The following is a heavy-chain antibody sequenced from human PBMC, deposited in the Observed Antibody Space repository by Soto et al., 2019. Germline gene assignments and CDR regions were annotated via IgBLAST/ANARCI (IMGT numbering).Heavy chain of an antibody. D-gene: IGHD4-17*01. V-gene: IGHV3-74*01. J-gene: IGHJ6*02. CDR3: ARGLRNYYGVDV. Sequence: EVQLVESGGGLVQPGGSLRLSCVASGFTFSDYWIHWVRQAPGKGQVWVSRIKFDGSFTSHADSVKGRFTISRDNARNKVHLQMDSLRAEDTGVYYCARGLRNYYGVDVWGQGTTVTVSS. CDR2: IKFDGSFT. CDR1: GFTFSDYW.